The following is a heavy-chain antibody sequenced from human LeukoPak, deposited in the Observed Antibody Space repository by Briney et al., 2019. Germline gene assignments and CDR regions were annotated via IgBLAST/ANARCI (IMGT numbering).Heavy chain of an antibody. D-gene: IGHD5-24*01. CDR2: IYYSGST. V-gene: IGHV4-59*01. Sequence: PSETLSLTCTVSGGSISSYYWSWLRQPRGKGLEWIGYIYYSGSTNYNPSLKSRVTISVDTSKNQFSLKLSSVTAADTAVYYCARDRDGYNSPSYFDYWGQGTLVTVSS. CDR3: ARDRDGYNSPSYFDY. J-gene: IGHJ4*02. CDR1: GGSISSYY.